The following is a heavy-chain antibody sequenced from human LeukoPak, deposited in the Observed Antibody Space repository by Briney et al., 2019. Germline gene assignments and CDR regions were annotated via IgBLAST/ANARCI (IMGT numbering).Heavy chain of an antibody. CDR3: AKEIRYDFWSGYYDY. V-gene: IGHV3-23*01. Sequence: GGCLRLSCAASGFTFNSYAMTSVCQAPGKGLEWVSSICGGGGSTYYADSVKGRFIISRENSKNTLYLQMNSLRAEDTAIYYCAKEIRYDFWSGYYDYWGQGTLVTVSS. J-gene: IGHJ4*02. D-gene: IGHD3-3*01. CDR2: ICGGGGST. CDR1: GFTFNSYA.